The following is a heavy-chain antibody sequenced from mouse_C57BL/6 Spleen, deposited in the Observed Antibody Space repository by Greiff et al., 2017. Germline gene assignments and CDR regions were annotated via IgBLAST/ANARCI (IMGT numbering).Heavy chain of an antibody. CDR2: IRNKANGYTT. J-gene: IGHJ2*01. CDR1: GFTFPDYY. CDR3: ARYPLYGTFDY. V-gene: IGHV7-3*01. D-gene: IGHD2-10*02. Sequence: EVQVVESGGGLVQPGGSLSLSCAASGFTFPDYYMSWVRQPPGKALEWLGFIRNKANGYTTEYSASVKGRFTISRYNSQSILYLQMNALRAEDSATYYCARYPLYGTFDYWGQGTTLTVSS.